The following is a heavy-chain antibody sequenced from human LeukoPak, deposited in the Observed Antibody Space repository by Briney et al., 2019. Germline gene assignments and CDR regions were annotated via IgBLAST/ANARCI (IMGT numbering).Heavy chain of an antibody. V-gene: IGHV1-2*02. CDR1: GYTFTGYY. J-gene: IGHJ3*02. Sequence: ASVKVSCKASGYTFTGYYIDWVRQAPGQGLEWMGWITPNSGGTKYEQKFQGRVTMTRDTSISTAYMELSSLRSDDTAVYYCARVLRWNYVEDAFDIWGQGTMVTVSS. D-gene: IGHD1-7*01. CDR3: ARVLRWNYVEDAFDI. CDR2: ITPNSGGT.